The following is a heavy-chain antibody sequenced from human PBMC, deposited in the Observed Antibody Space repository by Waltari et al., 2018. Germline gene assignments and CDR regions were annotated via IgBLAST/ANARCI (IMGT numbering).Heavy chain of an antibody. D-gene: IGHD2-21*02. J-gene: IGHJ5*02. CDR2: IYYTGCT. CDR3: ARGGGGDWEWFDP. Sequence: QVQLQESGPSLLTPSETLSLICTVSGGSISGFYWSWVRQPPGKGLAWIGYIYYTGCTNFNPSLKSRVTMSVDTSKNQFSLKLSSVTAADTAFYYCARGGGGDWEWFDPWGQGTLVTVSS. CDR1: GGSISGFY. V-gene: IGHV4-59*01.